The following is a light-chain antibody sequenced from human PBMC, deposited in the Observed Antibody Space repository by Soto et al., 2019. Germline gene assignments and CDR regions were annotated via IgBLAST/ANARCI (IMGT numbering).Light chain of an antibody. CDR1: SSDIGKSKY. J-gene: IGLJ2*01. CDR3: ASQTSPNMWI. Sequence: QSALIQPASVSGSPGQSITFPCTGTSSDIGKSKYVSWFQQLPGEAPRLIIYEVNSRPSGISDRFSGSKSGNSASLTISGLQPEDESTYYCASQTSPNMWIFGGGTKLTVL. V-gene: IGLV2-14*01. CDR2: EVN.